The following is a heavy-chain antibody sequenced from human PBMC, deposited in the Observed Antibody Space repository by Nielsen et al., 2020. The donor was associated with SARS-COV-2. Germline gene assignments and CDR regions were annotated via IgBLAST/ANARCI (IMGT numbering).Heavy chain of an antibody. D-gene: IGHD1-26*01. CDR3: SREGDSPHLDV. J-gene: IGHJ4*02. CDR2: ISYDGSFD. Sequence: GESLKISCATPGFSFRGYGMHWVRQAPGKGLEWVAVISYDGSFDKYGGAVKGRFTISRDNSKNTLYLQMDNLRVEDTAVYYCSREGDSPHLDVWGQGALVTVSS. CDR1: GFSFRGYG. V-gene: IGHV3-30*12.